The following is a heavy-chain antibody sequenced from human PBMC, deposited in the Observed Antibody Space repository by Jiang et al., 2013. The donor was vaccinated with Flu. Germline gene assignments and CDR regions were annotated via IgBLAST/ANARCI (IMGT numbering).Heavy chain of an antibody. J-gene: IGHJ4*02. Sequence: QLLESGGGVVQPGRSLRLSCAASGFTFSSYGMHWVRQAPGKGLEWVAVIWYDGSNKYYVDSVKGRFTISRDNAKNSLYLQMNSLRAEDTAVYYCARVDYFGFDYWGQGTLVTVSS. CDR1: GFTFSSYG. CDR2: IWYDGSNK. D-gene: IGHD2/OR15-2a*01. CDR3: ARVDYFGFDY. V-gene: IGHV3-33*01.